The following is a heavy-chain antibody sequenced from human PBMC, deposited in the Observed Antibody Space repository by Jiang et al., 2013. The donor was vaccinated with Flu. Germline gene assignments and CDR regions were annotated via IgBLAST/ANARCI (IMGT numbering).Heavy chain of an antibody. J-gene: IGHJ4*02. CDR2: IIPILGIA. Sequence: GAEVKKPGSSVKVSCKASGGTFSSYTISWVRQAPGQGLEWMGRIIPILGIANYAQKFQGRVTITADKSTSTAYMGLSSLRSEDTAVYYCALRTMATPWDYWGQGTLVTVSS. CDR1: GGTFSSYT. D-gene: IGHD5-24*01. CDR3: ALRTMATPWDY. V-gene: IGHV1-69*02.